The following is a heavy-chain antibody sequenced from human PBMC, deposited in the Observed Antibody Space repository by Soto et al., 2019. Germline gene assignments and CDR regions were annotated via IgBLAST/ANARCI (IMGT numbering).Heavy chain of an antibody. CDR3: ARNFMMVGPTNGDIGY. J-gene: IGHJ4*02. CDR2: ISYDGSNK. CDR1: GFTFSRYA. Sequence: PGGSLRLSCAASGFTFSRYAMHWVRQAPGKGLEWVAVISYDGSNKYYADSVKGRFTISRDNAKNTLFLQMNSLRVEDTAVYYCARNFMMVGPTNGDIGYWGQGTLLTVSS. D-gene: IGHD3-16*01. V-gene: IGHV3-30-3*01.